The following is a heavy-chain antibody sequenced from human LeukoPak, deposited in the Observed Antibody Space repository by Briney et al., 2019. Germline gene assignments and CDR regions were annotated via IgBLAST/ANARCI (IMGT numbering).Heavy chain of an antibody. V-gene: IGHV3-23*01. D-gene: IGHD2-2*01. CDR3: AKDFSSTSYFYDDAFDI. Sequence: PGGSLRLSCVASGFIFRDYSMNWVRQAPGKGLEWVSIISGSGGSTYYADSVKGRFTISRDNSKNTLYLQMNSLRAEDTAVYYCAKDFSSTSYFYDDAFDIWGQGTMVTVSS. CDR1: GFIFRDYS. J-gene: IGHJ3*02. CDR2: ISGSGGST.